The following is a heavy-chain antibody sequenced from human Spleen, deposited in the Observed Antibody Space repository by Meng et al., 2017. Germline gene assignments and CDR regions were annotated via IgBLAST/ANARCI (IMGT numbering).Heavy chain of an antibody. V-gene: IGHV4-34*01. CDR1: GGSLSGYY. CDR3: ARVGEYALDY. J-gene: IGHJ4*02. D-gene: IGHD3-10*01. CDR2: INHSGST. Sequence: HVQLQQWRARLLKPSEPLCPTCAVYGGSLSGYYWSWIRQPPGKGLEWIGEINHSGSTNYNPSLKSRITTSVDGSKNQFSLKRSSVTAADTAIYYCARVGEYALDYWGQGTLVTVSS.